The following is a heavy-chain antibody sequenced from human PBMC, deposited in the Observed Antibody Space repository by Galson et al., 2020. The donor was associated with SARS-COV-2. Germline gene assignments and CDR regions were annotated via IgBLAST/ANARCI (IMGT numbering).Heavy chain of an antibody. J-gene: IGHJ4*02. CDR3: ARGLSALVSTVTLYYFDY. V-gene: IGHV4-34*01. D-gene: IGHD4-17*01. CDR1: GESFRGYY. CDR2: VSHSGRA. Sequence: SETLSLTCAVHGESFRGYYWSWIRQAPGKGLEWIGEVSHSGRANYNPSLKSRVSISLDTSDNQFSLRLASVTAADTAVYYCARGLSALVSTVTLYYFDYWGQGTLVTVSS.